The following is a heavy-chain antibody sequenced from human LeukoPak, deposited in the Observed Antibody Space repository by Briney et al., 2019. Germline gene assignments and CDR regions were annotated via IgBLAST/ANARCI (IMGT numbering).Heavy chain of an antibody. J-gene: IGHJ4*02. CDR2: IIPIFGTA. Sequence: SVKVSCKASGGTFSSYAMSWVRQAPGQGLEWMGGIIPIFGTANYAQKFQGRVTITADESATTAYMELSSLRSEDTAVYYCARSPITIFGVVIRYYFDYWGQGTLVTVSS. CDR1: GGTFSSYA. V-gene: IGHV1-69*01. D-gene: IGHD3-3*01. CDR3: ARSPITIFGVVIRYYFDY.